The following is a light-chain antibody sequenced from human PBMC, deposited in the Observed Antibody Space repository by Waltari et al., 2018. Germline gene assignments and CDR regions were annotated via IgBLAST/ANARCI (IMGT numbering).Light chain of an antibody. V-gene: IGLV1-40*01. CDR3: QSFDSNVRGGVV. CDR1: SSNIGAGHD. Sequence: QSILTQPTSVSGAPGQRVTISCTGSSSNIGAGHDVHWYQAFPGTAPKLLIYGNNKRPSGGPDRFSGSKSGSSASLAINGLQAEDEADYYCQSFDSNVRGGVVFGGGTKVTVL. J-gene: IGLJ3*02. CDR2: GNN.